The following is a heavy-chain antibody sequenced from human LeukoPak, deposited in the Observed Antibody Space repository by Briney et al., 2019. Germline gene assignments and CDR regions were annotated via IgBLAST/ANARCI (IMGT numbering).Heavy chain of an antibody. CDR1: GFTVSSNY. D-gene: IGHD5-12*01. CDR3: ARAAESSGYDYYFDY. CDR2: IYSGGST. J-gene: IGHJ4*02. Sequence: GGSLRLSCAASGFTVSSNYMSWVRQAPGEGLEWVSVIYSGGSTYYADSVKGRFTISRDNSKNTLYLQMNSLRAEDTAVYYCARAAESSGYDYYFDYWGQGTLVTVSS. V-gene: IGHV3-53*01.